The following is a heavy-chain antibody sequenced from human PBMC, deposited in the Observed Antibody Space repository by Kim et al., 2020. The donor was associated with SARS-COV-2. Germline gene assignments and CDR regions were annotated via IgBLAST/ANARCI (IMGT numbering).Heavy chain of an antibody. J-gene: IGHJ4*02. Sequence: NGNKKCSEKVQERITVSRDTYADTVYMELGSLRSEDTAVYYCARNDYFDYWGQGTLVTVSS. CDR3: ARNDYFDY. CDR2: NGNK. V-gene: IGHV1-3*01.